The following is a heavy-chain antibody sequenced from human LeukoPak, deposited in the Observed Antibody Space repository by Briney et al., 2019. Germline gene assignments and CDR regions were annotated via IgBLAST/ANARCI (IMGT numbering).Heavy chain of an antibody. CDR1: GFTFSSYA. CDR3: AKDGRIAAAGKSGMDV. V-gene: IGHV3-23*01. CDR2: ISGSGGST. D-gene: IGHD6-13*01. Sequence: GGSLTLSCAASGFTFSSYAMSWVRQAPGKGLEWVSAISGSGGSTYYADSVKGRFTISRDNSKNTLYLQMNSLRVEDTAVYYCAKDGRIAAAGKSGMDVWGQGTTVTVSS. J-gene: IGHJ6*02.